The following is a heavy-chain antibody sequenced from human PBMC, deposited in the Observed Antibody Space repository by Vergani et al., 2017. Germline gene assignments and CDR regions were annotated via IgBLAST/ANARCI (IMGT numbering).Heavy chain of an antibody. CDR3: AIAESTNVPDIVVVPAAIRYFDL. CDR2: LSASDRRT. V-gene: IGHV3-23*04. CDR1: GFTFRNYA. Sequence: EVQMVESGGGLAQPGGSLRLSCAASGFTFRNYAMTWVRQAPGKGLEWVSTLSASDRRTHYADSVKGRFTISRDNSKNTLYLQMNSLRAEDTAVYYCAIAESTNVPDIVVVPAAIRYFDLWGRGTLVTVSS. D-gene: IGHD2-2*01. J-gene: IGHJ2*01.